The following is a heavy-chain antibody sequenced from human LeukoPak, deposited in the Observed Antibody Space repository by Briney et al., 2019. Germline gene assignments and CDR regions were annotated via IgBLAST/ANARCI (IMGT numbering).Heavy chain of an antibody. J-gene: IGHJ4*02. Sequence: ASVNVSCESSLYTFTVSGWYVYWRRQAPGQGREFVSWSHPNNGPTLYAQKFKGRVAMNTDTSISTANMELRRLRPDDTAMYYCARDGPAQMVDFDYWGQGTLVTVSS. CDR3: ARDGPAQMVDFDY. V-gene: IGHV1-2*02. CDR2: SHPNNGPT. D-gene: IGHD3-10*01. CDR1: LYTFTVSGWY.